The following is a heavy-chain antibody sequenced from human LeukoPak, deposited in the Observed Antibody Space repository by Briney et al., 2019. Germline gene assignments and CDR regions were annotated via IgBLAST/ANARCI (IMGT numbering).Heavy chain of an antibody. CDR2: IYYSGST. D-gene: IGHD3-3*01. Sequence: SETLSLTCTVSGGSISSYYWSWIRQPPGEGLEWIGYIYYSGSTNYNPSLKSRVTISVDTSKNQFSLKLSSVTAADTAVYYCARSHPYYDFWSGYYYDYWGQGTLVTVSS. J-gene: IGHJ4*02. CDR3: ARSHPYYDFWSGYYYDY. V-gene: IGHV4-59*01. CDR1: GGSISSYY.